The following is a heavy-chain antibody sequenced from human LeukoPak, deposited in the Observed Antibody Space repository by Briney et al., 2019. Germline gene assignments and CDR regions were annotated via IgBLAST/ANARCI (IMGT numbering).Heavy chain of an antibody. CDR2: INPNSGGT. CDR3: ARDYYGSGSYYNGGMDY. V-gene: IGHV1-2*02. Sequence: ASVKVSCKASGGTFSSYAISWARQAPGQGLEWMGWINPNSGGTNYAQKFQGRVTMTRDTSISTAYMELSRLRSDDTAVYYCARDYYGSGSYYNGGMDYWGQGTLVTVSS. CDR1: GGTFSSYA. J-gene: IGHJ4*02. D-gene: IGHD3-10*01.